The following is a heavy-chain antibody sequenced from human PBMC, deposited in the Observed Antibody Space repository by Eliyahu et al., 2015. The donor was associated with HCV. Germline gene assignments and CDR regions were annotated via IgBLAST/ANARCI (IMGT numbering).Heavy chain of an antibody. J-gene: IGHJ4*02. CDR2: IPPDSGGT. V-gene: IGHV1-2*02. CDR1: GYTFTGYY. CDR3: ASTDLWSGYPRAPLDY. D-gene: IGHD3-3*01. Sequence: QVQLVQSGAEVKKPGASVKVSCKASGYTFTGYYLYWVRQAPGQGLEWMGWIPPDSGGTNSAQKFQDRVTMIRDTSINTAYMELSRLTSDDTAMYYCASTDLWSGYPRAPLDYWGQGALVTVSS.